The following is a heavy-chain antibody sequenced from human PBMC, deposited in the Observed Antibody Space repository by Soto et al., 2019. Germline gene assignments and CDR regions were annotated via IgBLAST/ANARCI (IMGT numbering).Heavy chain of an antibody. J-gene: IGHJ6*02. V-gene: IGHV3-11*06. D-gene: IGHD3-3*01. Sequence: GGSLRLSCATCGFTFSDYYMSWVRQAPGKGLEWVSYISSSSSYTNYADSVKGRFTISRDNAKNSLYLQMNSLRAEDTAVYYCSRFGLEWLFGYYYYYGMDVWGQGTTVTVPS. CDR3: SRFGLEWLFGYYYYYGMDV. CDR2: ISSSSSYT. CDR1: GFTFSDYY.